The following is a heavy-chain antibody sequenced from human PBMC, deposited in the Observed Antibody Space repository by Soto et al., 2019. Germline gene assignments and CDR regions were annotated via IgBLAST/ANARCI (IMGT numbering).Heavy chain of an antibody. J-gene: IGHJ6*03. CDR1: GFTFSTYA. CDR3: AKGRNQLLSWGGTTFPMDV. D-gene: IGHD2-2*01. Sequence: AGGSLRLSCAASGFTFSTYAMAWIRQAPGKGLEWVSGISNSGGSTYYAASVKGRFTISRDNSKNTLYLQMNSLRAEDTAVYYCAKGRNQLLSWGGTTFPMDVWGKGTTVTVSS. CDR2: ISNSGGST. V-gene: IGHV3-23*01.